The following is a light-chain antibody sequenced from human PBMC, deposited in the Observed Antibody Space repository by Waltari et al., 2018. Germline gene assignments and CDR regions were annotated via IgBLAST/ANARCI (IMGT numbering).Light chain of an antibody. J-gene: IGKJ1*01. CDR2: DAS. CDR1: QTVIANY. CDR3: QQYGKSPWT. V-gene: IGKV3-20*01. Sequence: ELVLTPSPGTLSLSPGERATLSCRASQTVIANYLAWFRQRPGQAPRLLVYDASRRATGIPDRFSGSGSGTDFTLTISRLEPEDFAVYYCQQYGKSPWTFGQGTKVEIK.